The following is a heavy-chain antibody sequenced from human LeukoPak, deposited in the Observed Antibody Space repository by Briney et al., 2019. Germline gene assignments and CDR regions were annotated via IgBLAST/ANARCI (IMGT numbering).Heavy chain of an antibody. Sequence: SETLSLTCAVSGGSISSNSYYWGWIRQPPGKGLEWIGSIYYSGSTYYNPSLKSRVTISVDTSKNQFSLKLSSVTAADTAVYYCARVLRSSSAALGYFYYMDVWGKGTTVTVSS. CDR3: ARVLRSSSAALGYFYYMDV. J-gene: IGHJ6*03. CDR1: GGSISSNSYY. V-gene: IGHV4-39*07. D-gene: IGHD6-6*01. CDR2: IYYSGST.